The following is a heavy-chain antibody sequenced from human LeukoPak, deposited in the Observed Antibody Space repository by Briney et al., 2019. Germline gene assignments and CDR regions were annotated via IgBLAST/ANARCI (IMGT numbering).Heavy chain of an antibody. Sequence: PGRSLRLSCTAFGSTFGDYAMSWVRQAPGKGLEWVGFIRSKAFGGTTEYAASVKGRFTISRDDSKSIAYLQMNSLKTEDTAVYYCTRGNIPYSESYYGLWGQGTLVTVSS. CDR1: GSTFGDYA. CDR2: IRSKAFGGTT. J-gene: IGHJ4*02. D-gene: IGHD1-26*01. CDR3: TRGNIPYSESYYGL. V-gene: IGHV3-49*04.